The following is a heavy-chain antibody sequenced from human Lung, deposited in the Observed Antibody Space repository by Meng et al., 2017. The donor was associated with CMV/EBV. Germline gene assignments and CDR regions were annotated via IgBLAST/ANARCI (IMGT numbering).Heavy chain of an antibody. CDR1: GYSFSGFY. J-gene: IGHJ4*01. V-gene: IGHV1-2*06. Sequence: VQLVQSGAGVKRPGASVKISCQASGYSFSGFYLNWARQAPGHGLEWLGRVNPISDDTHLAQKFEGRITVTRGATINTAFMELTRLRPDDTAVYYCAKSSDNGWSSWGPGTLVTVSS. D-gene: IGHD6-19*01. CDR3: AKSSDNGWSS. CDR2: VNPISDDT.